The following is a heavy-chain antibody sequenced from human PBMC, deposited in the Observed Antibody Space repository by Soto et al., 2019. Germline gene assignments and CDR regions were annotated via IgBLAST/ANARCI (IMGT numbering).Heavy chain of an antibody. V-gene: IGHV1-69*01. D-gene: IGHD2-2*01. CDR3: ARSQGSSTSLEIYYYYYYGMDV. J-gene: IGHJ6*02. CDR2: IIPISGTA. CDR1: GGTFSSYA. Sequence: QVQLVQSGAEVKKPGSSVKVSCKASGGTFSSYAISWVRQAPGQGLEWMGGIIPISGTANYAQKFQGRVTITADESTSTAYMELSGLRSEDPAVYYCARSQGSSTSLEIYYYYYYGMDVWGQGTTVTVSS.